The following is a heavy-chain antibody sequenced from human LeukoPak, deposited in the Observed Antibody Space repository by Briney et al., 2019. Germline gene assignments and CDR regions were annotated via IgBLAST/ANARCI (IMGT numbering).Heavy chain of an antibody. D-gene: IGHD5-18*01. Sequence: PGGSLRPSCAASAFTFSTYEMNWVRQAPGKGLEWVSYISSSGSTIYYADSVKGRFTISRGNAKNSLYLQMNSLRAEDTALYYCAREGYNYPYYYYGMDVWGQGTTVTVSS. V-gene: IGHV3-48*03. CDR3: AREGYNYPYYYYGMDV. J-gene: IGHJ6*02. CDR1: AFTFSTYE. CDR2: ISSSGSTI.